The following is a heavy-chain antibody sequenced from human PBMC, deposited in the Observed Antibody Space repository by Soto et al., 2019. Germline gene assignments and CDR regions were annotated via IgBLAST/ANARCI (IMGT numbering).Heavy chain of an antibody. CDR2: ISSRGDYI. CDR3: ARGYGTSSGDF. Sequence: EVQLVESGGGLVKPGGSLRLSCAASGFPFSSYNMNWVRQAPGKGLEWVLSISSRGDYIYYADSLKGRFTISRDNAKNSLYLQMNSLRAEDTAVYYRARGYGTSSGDFWGQGTLVTVSS. D-gene: IGHD6-6*01. CDR1: GFPFSSYN. V-gene: IGHV3-21*01. J-gene: IGHJ4*02.